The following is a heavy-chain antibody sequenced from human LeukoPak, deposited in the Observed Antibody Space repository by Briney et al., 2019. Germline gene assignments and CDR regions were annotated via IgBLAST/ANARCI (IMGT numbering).Heavy chain of an antibody. CDR2: ISSSGSTI. J-gene: IGHJ6*02. CDR1: GFTFSSYE. CDR3: ARAKRWELHYYYCYGMDV. D-gene: IGHD1-26*01. Sequence: GGSLRLSCAASGFTFSSYEMNWVRQAPGKGLEWVSYISSSGSTIYCADSVKGRFTISRDNAKNSLYLQMNSLRAEDTAVYYCARAKRWELHYYYCYGMDVWGQGTTVTVSS. V-gene: IGHV3-48*03.